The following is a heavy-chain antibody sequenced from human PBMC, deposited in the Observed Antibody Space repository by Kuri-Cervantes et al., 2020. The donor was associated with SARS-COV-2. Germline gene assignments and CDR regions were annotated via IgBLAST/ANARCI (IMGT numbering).Heavy chain of an antibody. CDR3: ARDEWHYYGSGSYGPRYYYYGMDV. V-gene: IGHV3-48*01. CDR1: GFTYSSYS. Sequence: GGSLRLSCAASGFTYSSYSMNWVRQAPGKGLEWVSYISGSSSTKYYADSVKGRFTISRDNAKNSLYLQMNSLRAEDTAVYYCARDEWHYYGSGSYGPRYYYYGMDVWGQGTTVTVSS. J-gene: IGHJ6*02. D-gene: IGHD3-10*01. CDR2: ISGSSSTK.